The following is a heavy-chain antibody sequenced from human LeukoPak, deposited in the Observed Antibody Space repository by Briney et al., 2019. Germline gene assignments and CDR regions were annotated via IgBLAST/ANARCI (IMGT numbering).Heavy chain of an antibody. CDR1: GFTFSSYA. J-gene: IGHJ4*02. D-gene: IGHD2-21*02. CDR3: AKPVGSYGGDGEENSFDY. Sequence: PVGSLRLSCAASGFTFSSYAMSWVRQAPGKGLEWVSAISGSGGSTYYADSVKGRFTISRDNSKNTLYLQMNSLRAEDTAVYYCAKPVGSYGGDGEENSFDYWGQGALVTVSS. V-gene: IGHV3-23*01. CDR2: ISGSGGST.